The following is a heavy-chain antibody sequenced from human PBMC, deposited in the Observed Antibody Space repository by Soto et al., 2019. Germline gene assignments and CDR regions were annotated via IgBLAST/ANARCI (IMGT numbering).Heavy chain of an antibody. Sequence: SGPTLVNPTQTLTLTCTFSGFSLSTSGVCVGWIRQPPGKALEWLALIYWNDDKSYSPSLKSRLTITKDNSKNQVVLTMTNMVSLDTTTYYCAPTRVPDTLDHWGQGTLVTVSS. J-gene: IGHJ4*02. CDR1: GFSLSTSGVC. CDR3: APTRVPDTLDH. CDR2: IYWNDDK. V-gene: IGHV2-5*01. D-gene: IGHD2-2*01.